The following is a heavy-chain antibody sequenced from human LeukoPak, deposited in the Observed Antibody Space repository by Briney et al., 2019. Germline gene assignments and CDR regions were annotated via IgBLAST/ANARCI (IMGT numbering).Heavy chain of an antibody. V-gene: IGHV1-8*01. D-gene: IGHD6-13*01. J-gene: IGHJ4*02. CDR2: MNPNSGNT. CDR3: ARIAAAGNRRLNY. Sequence: ASVKVSCKASGYTFTSYDINWVRQATGQGLEWMEWMNPNSGNTGYAQKFQGRITMTRNTSISTAYMELSSLTSEDTAVYYCARIAAAGNRRLNYWGQGTLVTVSS. CDR1: GYTFTSYD.